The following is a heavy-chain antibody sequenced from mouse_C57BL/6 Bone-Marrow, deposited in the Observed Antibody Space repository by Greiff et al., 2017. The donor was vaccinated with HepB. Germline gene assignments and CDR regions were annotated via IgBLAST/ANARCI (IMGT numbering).Heavy chain of an antibody. CDR3: ASLMYYFDY. CDR1: GFTFSSYT. Sequence: DVKLVESGGGLVKPGGSLKLSCAASGFTFSSYTMSWVRQTPEKRLEWVATISGGGGNTYYPDSVKGRFTISRDNDKNTLYLQMSSLRSEDTALYYCASLMYYFDYWGQGTTLTVSS. CDR2: ISGGGGNT. J-gene: IGHJ2*01. V-gene: IGHV5-9*01.